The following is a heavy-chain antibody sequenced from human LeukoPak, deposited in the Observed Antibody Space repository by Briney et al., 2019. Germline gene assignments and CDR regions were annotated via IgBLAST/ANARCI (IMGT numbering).Heavy chain of an antibody. D-gene: IGHD3-10*01. CDR3: ARGWFGELDYGMDV. CDR1: GYTFTSYG. J-gene: IGHJ6*02. V-gene: IGHV1-18*01. Sequence: ASVKVSCKASGYTFTSYGISWVRQAPGQGLEWMGWVSAYNGITNYAQKLQGRVTMTTDTSTSTAYMELRSLRSDDTAVYYCARGWFGELDYGMDVWGQGTTVTVSS. CDR2: VSAYNGIT.